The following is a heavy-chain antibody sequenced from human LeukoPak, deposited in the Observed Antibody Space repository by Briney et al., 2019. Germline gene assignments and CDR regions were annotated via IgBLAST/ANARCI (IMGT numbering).Heavy chain of an antibody. D-gene: IGHD5-24*01. CDR3: ARVDSRDGYKANY. J-gene: IGHJ4*02. CDR2: IIPILGIA. V-gene: IGHV1-69*04. Sequence: SVKVSCKASGFTFTSYGISWVRQAPGQGLEWMGRIIPILGIANYAQKFQGRVTITADKSTSTAYMELSSLRSEDTAVYYCARVDSRDGYKANYWGQGTLVTVSS. CDR1: GFTFTSYG.